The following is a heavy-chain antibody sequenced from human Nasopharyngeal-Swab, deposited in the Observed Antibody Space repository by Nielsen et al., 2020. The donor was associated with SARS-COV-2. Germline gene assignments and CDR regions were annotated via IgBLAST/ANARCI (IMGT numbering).Heavy chain of an antibody. CDR2: TYASGDT. J-gene: IGHJ4*02. CDR1: GFTVTNNY. D-gene: IGHD1-20*01. Sequence: GESLKISCAASGFTVTNNYMTWVRQVPGKGLEWISHTYASGDTHTADAVKGRFTISRDSSENTLYLEMNNLTPDDTATYYCAAPLTGLHYWGQGALVTVSS. V-gene: IGHV3-53*01. CDR3: AAPLTGLHY.